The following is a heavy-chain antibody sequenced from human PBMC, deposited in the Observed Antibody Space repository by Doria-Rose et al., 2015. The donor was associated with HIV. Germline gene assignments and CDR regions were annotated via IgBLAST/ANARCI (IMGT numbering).Heavy chain of an antibody. CDR3: ARIKSSRWYHKYYFDF. Sequence: SGPVLVKPTETLTLTCTVSGVSLSSPGMGVSWIRQPPGKALEWRANMFSDDERSYKTSLKSRLTNSRGTSKSQVVLTMTDMDPVDTATYYCARIKSSRWYHKYYFDFWGQGTLVIVSA. V-gene: IGHV2-26*01. CDR1: GVSLSSPGMG. CDR2: MFSDDER. D-gene: IGHD6-13*01. J-gene: IGHJ4*02.